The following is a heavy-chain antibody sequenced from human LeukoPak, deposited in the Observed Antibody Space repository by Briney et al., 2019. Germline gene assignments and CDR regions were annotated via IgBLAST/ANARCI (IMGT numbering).Heavy chain of an antibody. J-gene: IGHJ4*02. V-gene: IGHV3-23*01. CDR2: IDGSGGGA. Sequence: GGSLRLSCAASGFTFSSYAMSWVRQAPGKGLEWVSGIDGSGGGAYYADSVKGRFTISRDNSKNTLYLQMNSLRPEDTAVYYCATADSPGIAATSDYWGQGTLVTVSS. CDR1: GFTFSSYA. CDR3: ATADSPGIAATSDY. D-gene: IGHD6-13*01.